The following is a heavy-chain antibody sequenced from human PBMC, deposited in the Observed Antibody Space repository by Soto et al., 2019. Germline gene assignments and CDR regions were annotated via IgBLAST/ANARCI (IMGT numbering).Heavy chain of an antibody. CDR2: ISAYNGNT. Sequence: QVQLVQSGAEVKKSGASVKVSCKASGYTFTSYGISWVRQAPGQGLEWMGWISAYNGNTNYAQKLKGRVTMTTDTSTSTAYMELRSLRSDDTAGYYCARVLGETTWVTDRDYWGQGTLVTVSS. D-gene: IGHD3-16*01. J-gene: IGHJ4*02. CDR1: GYTFTSYG. V-gene: IGHV1-18*01. CDR3: ARVLGETTWVTDRDY.